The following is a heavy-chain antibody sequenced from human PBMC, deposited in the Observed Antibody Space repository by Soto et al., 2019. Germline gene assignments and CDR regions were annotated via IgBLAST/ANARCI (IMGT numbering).Heavy chain of an antibody. J-gene: IGHJ5*02. V-gene: IGHV4-31*03. CDR3: ARSYGSGNYYGVPSNWFDP. CDR2: IYHSGST. CDR1: GGFISSGDYY. D-gene: IGHD3-10*01. Sequence: SETLSLTCTVSGGFISSGDYYWSWIRQHPGKGLEWIGYIYHSGSTYYNPSLESRVTISLDTSKNHFSLKLSSVTAADTAVYYCARSYGSGNYYGVPSNWFDPWGQGTLVTVSS.